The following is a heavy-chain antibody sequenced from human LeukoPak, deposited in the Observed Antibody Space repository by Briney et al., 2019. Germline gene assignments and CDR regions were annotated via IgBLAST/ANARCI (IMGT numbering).Heavy chain of an antibody. CDR1: GFTFSSYG. J-gene: IGHJ4*02. D-gene: IGHD3-3*01. CDR3: AKDRGDYDFWSALEY. Sequence: PGGSLRLSCAASGFTFSSYGMHWVRQAPGKGLEWVAVISYDGSNKYYADSVKGRFTISRGNSKNTLYLQMNSLRAEDTAVYYCAKDRGDYDFWSALEYWGQGTLVTVSS. V-gene: IGHV3-30*18. CDR2: ISYDGSNK.